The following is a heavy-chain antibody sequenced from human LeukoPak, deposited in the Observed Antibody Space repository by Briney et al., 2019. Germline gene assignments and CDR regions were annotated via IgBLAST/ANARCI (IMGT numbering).Heavy chain of an antibody. CDR3: ARVSYYYGSGKLDY. CDR1: GFAFSSYA. Sequence: GRSLRLSCAASGFAFSSYAMSWVRQAPGKGLEWVSAISGSGGSTYYADSVKGRFTISRDNSKNTLFLQMNSLRPEDTAVYYCARVSYYYGSGKLDYWGQGTLVTVSS. J-gene: IGHJ4*02. V-gene: IGHV3-23*01. CDR2: ISGSGGST. D-gene: IGHD3-10*01.